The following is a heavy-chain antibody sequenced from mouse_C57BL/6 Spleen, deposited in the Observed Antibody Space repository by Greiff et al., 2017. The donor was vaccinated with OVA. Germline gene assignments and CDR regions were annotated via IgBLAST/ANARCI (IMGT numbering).Heavy chain of an antibody. V-gene: IGHV1-52*01. D-gene: IGHD2-4*01. CDR2: IDPSDSET. Sequence: VQLKKPGAGLVRRGYAVKLSCKASGYTFTSYWMHWVKQRPIQGLEWIGNIDPSDSETHYNQKFKDKATLTVDKSSSTAYMQLSSLTSEDSAVYYCAREGLSTMITGDYWGQGTTLTVSS. CDR1: GYTFTSYW. J-gene: IGHJ2*01. CDR3: AREGLSTMITGDY.